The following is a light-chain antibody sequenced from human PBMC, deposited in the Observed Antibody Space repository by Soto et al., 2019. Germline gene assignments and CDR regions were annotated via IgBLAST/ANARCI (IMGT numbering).Light chain of an antibody. V-gene: IGKV1-5*01. J-gene: IGKJ1*01. CDR1: QSISSW. Sequence: DIQMTQSPSTLSASVGDRVTITCRASQSISSWLAWCQQKPGKAPKLLIYDASNLESGVPSRFSGGGSGTEFSLTISSLQPDDFATYYCQQYNYFWAFGQGTKVDIK. CDR2: DAS. CDR3: QQYNYFWA.